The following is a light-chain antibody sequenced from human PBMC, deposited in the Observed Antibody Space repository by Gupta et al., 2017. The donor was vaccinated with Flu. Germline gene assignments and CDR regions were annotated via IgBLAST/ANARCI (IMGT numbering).Light chain of an antibody. CDR2: DAS. V-gene: IGKV3-11*01. CDR3: QSRET. J-gene: IGKJ3*01. Sequence: EIVLTQSPATLSLSPGERATLSCRASQSVSSYLAWYQQKPGQAPRLLIYDASNRATGIPARFSGSGSGTDFTLTISSLEPEDFAVYYCQSRETFGPGTKVDIK. CDR1: QSVSSY.